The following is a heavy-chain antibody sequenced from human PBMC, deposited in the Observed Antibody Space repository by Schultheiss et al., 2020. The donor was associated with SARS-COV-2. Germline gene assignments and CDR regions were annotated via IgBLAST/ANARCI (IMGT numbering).Heavy chain of an antibody. CDR3: ARWVDFRSGYSFDN. V-gene: IGHV4-59*01. CDR2: VYYSGST. J-gene: IGHJ4*02. Sequence: LSLPCTISGGSISTYYWSWIRQPPGKGLEWIGYVYYSGSTDYNSSLKSRVTISVDTSKNHFSLRLSSVTAADTAAYYCARWVDFRSGYSFDNWGQGILVTVSS. CDR1: GGSISTYY. D-gene: IGHD3-3*01.